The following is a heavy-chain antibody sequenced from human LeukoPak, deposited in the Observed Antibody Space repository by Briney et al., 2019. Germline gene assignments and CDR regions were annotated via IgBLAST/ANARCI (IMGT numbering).Heavy chain of an antibody. CDR3: AGTPANYDFWSGYPHEYFQH. V-gene: IGHV4-34*01. CDR2: INHSGST. D-gene: IGHD3-3*01. J-gene: IGHJ1*01. CDR1: GGSFSGYY. Sequence: SETLSLTCAVYGGSFSGYYWSWIRQPPGKGLEWIGEINHSGSTNYNPSLKSRVTISVDTSKNQFSLKLSSVTAADTAVYYCAGTPANYDFWSGYPHEYFQHWGQGTLVTVSS.